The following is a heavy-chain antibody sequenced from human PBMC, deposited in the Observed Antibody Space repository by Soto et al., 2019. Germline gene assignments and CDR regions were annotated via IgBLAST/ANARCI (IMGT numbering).Heavy chain of an antibody. J-gene: IGHJ6*02. CDR3: ARDQSAMNTGYDMDV. CDR2: ISSSSSYI. D-gene: IGHD5-18*01. CDR1: GFTFSSYS. Sequence: GGSLRLSCAASGFTFSSYSMNWVRQAAGKGLEWVSSISSSSSYIYYADSVKGRFTISRDNAKNSLYLQMNSLRANDTVVYYCARDQSAMNTGYDMDVWGQGTTVTVSS. V-gene: IGHV3-21*01.